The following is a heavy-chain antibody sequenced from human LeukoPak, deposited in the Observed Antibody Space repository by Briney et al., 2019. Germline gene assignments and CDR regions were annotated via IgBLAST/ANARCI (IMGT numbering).Heavy chain of an antibody. CDR1: GGSIRSSGYY. V-gene: IGHV4-39*02. CDR3: ARDGPAAGHAFDY. J-gene: IGHJ4*02. CDR2: IYYSGST. Sequence: SETLSLTCTVSGGSIRSSGYYWGWIRQPPGKGLEYIGSIYYSGSTYYNPSLKSRVTISVDTSKNQFSLKLSSVTAADTAVYYCARDGPAAGHAFDYWGQGTLVTVSS.